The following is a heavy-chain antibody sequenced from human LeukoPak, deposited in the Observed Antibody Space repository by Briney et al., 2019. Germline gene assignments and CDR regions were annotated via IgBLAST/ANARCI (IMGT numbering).Heavy chain of an antibody. CDR1: GGSISSYY. CDR3: ATSGALGYCSGGSCYDY. CDR2: IYTSGST. Sequence: PSETLSLTCTVSGGSISSYYWSWIRQPAGKGLEWIGRIYTSGSTNYNPSLKSRVTMSVDTSKNQFSLKLSSVTAADTAVYYCATSGALGYCSGGSCYDYWGQGTLVTVSS. D-gene: IGHD2-15*01. J-gene: IGHJ4*02. V-gene: IGHV4-4*07.